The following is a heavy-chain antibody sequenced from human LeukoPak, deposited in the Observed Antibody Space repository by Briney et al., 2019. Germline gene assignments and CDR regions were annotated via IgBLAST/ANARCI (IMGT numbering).Heavy chain of an antibody. Sequence: PSETLSLTCTVSGGTIRSYYWSWIRQPPGKGLEWIGSIYYSGSTNHNSSLKSRVTISVDTSKNQFSLKLSSGTAADTAVYYCARDSSHGFDYWGQGTLVTVSS. V-gene: IGHV4-59*01. J-gene: IGHJ4*02. CDR1: GGTIRSYY. CDR3: ARDSSHGFDY. CDR2: IYYSGST. D-gene: IGHD5-18*01.